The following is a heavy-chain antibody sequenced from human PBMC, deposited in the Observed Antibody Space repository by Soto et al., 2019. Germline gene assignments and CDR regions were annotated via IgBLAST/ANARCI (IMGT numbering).Heavy chain of an antibody. CDR3: ARWSHSGYRADGNYYYFYGMDV. D-gene: IGHD5-12*01. CDR2: IYHSGST. J-gene: IGHJ6*02. CDR1: GGGIISGGYS. Sequence: TLSLTCSGSGGGIISGGYSWRCIRQPPWKVLGWIGYIYHSGSTYYNPSLKSRVTISVDRSKNQFSLKLSSVTAADTAVYYCARWSHSGYRADGNYYYFYGMDVWGQGTTVT. V-gene: IGHV4-30-2*01.